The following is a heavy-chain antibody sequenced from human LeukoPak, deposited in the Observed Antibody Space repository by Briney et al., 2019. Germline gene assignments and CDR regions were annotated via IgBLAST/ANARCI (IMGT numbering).Heavy chain of an antibody. CDR1: GLTFQRNY. CDR2: IYSGGST. Sequence: GGSLRLFCAASGLTFQRNYMRWVPRAPGRGREGGSVIYSGGSTYYADSVKGRFTISRDNSKNTLYLQMNSLRAEDTAVYYCARDHVGVTSAFDIWGQGTMVTVSS. V-gene: IGHV3-53*01. J-gene: IGHJ3*02. CDR3: ARDHVGVTSAFDI. D-gene: IGHD4-17*01.